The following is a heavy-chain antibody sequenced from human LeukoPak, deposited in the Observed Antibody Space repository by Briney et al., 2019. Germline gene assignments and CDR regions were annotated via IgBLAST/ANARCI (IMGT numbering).Heavy chain of an antibody. CDR2: ITPIFGTP. CDR1: GGTFSNYA. Sequence: ASVKVSCKASGGTFSNYAISWVRQAPGQGLEWMGGITPIFGTPNYAQKFQGRVTITADESTSTAYMELSGLRSEDTAVYYCARWAGYCSITNCYTALDFWGQGTLVTVSS. J-gene: IGHJ4*02. CDR3: ARWAGYCSITNCYTALDF. D-gene: IGHD2-2*02. V-gene: IGHV1-69*13.